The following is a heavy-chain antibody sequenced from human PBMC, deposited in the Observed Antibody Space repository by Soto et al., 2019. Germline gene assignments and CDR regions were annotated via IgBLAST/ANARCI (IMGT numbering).Heavy chain of an antibody. J-gene: IGHJ5*02. Sequence: SETLSLTCTVSGGSISSYYWSWIRQPPGKGLEWIGYIDYSGSTNYNPSLKSRVTISVDTSKNQFSLKLSSVTAADTAVYYCARGVEWFHWFDPWGQGTLVTVSS. V-gene: IGHV4-59*01. CDR1: GGSISSYY. D-gene: IGHD3-3*01. CDR3: ARGVEWFHWFDP. CDR2: IDYSGST.